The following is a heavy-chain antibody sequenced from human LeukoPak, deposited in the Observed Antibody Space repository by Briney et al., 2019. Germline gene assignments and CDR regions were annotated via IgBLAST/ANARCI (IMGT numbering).Heavy chain of an antibody. Sequence: ASVKVSCKASGYTFTSYYMHWVRQAPGQGLEWMGIINPSGGSTSYAQKFQGRVTITADESTSTAYMELSSLRSEDAAVYYCARQWLVLPHYYYGMDVWGQGTTVTVSS. D-gene: IGHD6-19*01. CDR2: INPSGGST. V-gene: IGHV1-46*01. CDR1: GYTFTSYY. J-gene: IGHJ6*02. CDR3: ARQWLVLPHYYYGMDV.